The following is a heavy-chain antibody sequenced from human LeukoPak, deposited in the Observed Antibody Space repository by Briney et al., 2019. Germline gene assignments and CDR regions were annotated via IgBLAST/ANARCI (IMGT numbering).Heavy chain of an antibody. V-gene: IGHV3-30*04. Sequence: GGSLRLSCAASGFTFSGYSMHWARQAPGKGLEWVAIIPNDGSVKYYVDSAKGRFTISRDNSENTLYLQMDSLRAEDTAVYFCARGSGSGSFLIDNWGQGTLVTVSS. CDR3: ARGSGSGSFLIDN. CDR2: IPNDGSVK. D-gene: IGHD3-10*01. CDR1: GFTFSGYS. J-gene: IGHJ4*02.